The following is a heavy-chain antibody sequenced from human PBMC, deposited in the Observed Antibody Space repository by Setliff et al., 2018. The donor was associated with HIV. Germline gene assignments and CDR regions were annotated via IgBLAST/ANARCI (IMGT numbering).Heavy chain of an antibody. CDR3: AQAQTSVSGSYYQYLQH. J-gene: IGHJ1*01. Sequence: VGSLRLSCAASGFTVSNNYMSWVRQAPGKGLEWVSLIYSGGNTFYADSVKGRFTISRDNSKNTLYLQMNSLRAEDTAVYYCAQAQTSVSGSYYQYLQHWGQGTLVTVSS. CDR2: IYSGGNT. V-gene: IGHV3-53*01. CDR1: GFTVSNNY. D-gene: IGHD3-10*01.